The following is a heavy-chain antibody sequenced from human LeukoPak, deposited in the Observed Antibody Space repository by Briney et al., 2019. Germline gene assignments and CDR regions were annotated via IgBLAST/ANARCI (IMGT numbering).Heavy chain of an antibody. CDR3: ASSSWYRNWFDP. Sequence: SETLSLTCAVYGGSFSGYYWSWIRQPPGKRLEWIGEINHSGSTNYNPPLKSRVTISVDTSKNQFSLKLNSVTAADTAVYYCASSSWYRNWFDPWGQGTLVTVSS. D-gene: IGHD6-13*01. J-gene: IGHJ5*02. CDR1: GGSFSGYY. CDR2: INHSGST. V-gene: IGHV4-34*01.